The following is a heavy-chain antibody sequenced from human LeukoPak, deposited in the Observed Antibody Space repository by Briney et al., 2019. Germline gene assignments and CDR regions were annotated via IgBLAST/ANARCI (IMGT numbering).Heavy chain of an antibody. CDR1: GFTFDDYG. V-gene: IGHV3-15*01. CDR3: TISSGWYQGWYYFDY. J-gene: IGHJ4*02. Sequence: GGSLRLSCAASGFTFDDYGMSWVRQAPGKGLEWVGRIKSKTDGGTTDYAAPVKGRFTISRDDSKNTLYLQMNSLKTEDTAVYYCTISSGWYQGWYYFDYWGQGTLVTVSS. CDR2: IKSKTDGGTT. D-gene: IGHD6-19*01.